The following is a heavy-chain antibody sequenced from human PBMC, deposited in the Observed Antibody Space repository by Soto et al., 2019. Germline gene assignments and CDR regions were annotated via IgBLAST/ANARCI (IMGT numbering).Heavy chain of an antibody. CDR1: GGTFSSYA. D-gene: IGHD3-10*01. CDR2: IIPIFGTA. CDR3: ARISYYYGSGSYRSPNDY. V-gene: IGHV1-69*01. Sequence: QVQLVQSGAEVKKPGSSVKVSCKASGGTFSSYAISWVRQAPGQGLEWMGGIIPIFGTANYAQKFQGRVTITADESTSTASMELSSLRSEDTAVYYCARISYYYGSGSYRSPNDYWVQGTLVTVSS. J-gene: IGHJ4*02.